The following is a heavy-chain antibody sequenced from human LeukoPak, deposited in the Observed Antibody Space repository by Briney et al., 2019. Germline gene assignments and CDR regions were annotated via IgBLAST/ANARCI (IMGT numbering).Heavy chain of an antibody. J-gene: IGHJ4*01. CDR2: IRSDGSNR. D-gene: IGHD4-11*01. CDR3: ARDAQRGFDYSNSLEY. CDR1: GFIFSHYG. Sequence: GGSLRLSCAASGFIFSHYGMHWVRQPPGKGLEWVAVIRSDGSNRFYADSVKGRFTISRDNSQNTVFLQMNSLRAEDTAMYYCARDAQRGFDYSNSLEYWGHGTLVTVSS. V-gene: IGHV3-33*01.